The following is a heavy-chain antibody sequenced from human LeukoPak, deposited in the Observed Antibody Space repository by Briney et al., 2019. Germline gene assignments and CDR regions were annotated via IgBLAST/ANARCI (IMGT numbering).Heavy chain of an antibody. CDR3: ARRWVYDKRAFDA. CDR2: IYYTGTT. J-gene: IGHJ3*01. Sequence: PSETPSLTCTVSGGSISGTYYWSWIRQPPGQGLEWIGYIYYTGTTDSNPSLKSRVTISLDTSKNQFSLNLSSVTAADTAVYYCARRWVYDKRAFDAWGQGTMVTVSS. CDR1: GGSISGTYY. D-gene: IGHD3-16*01. V-gene: IGHV4-59*08.